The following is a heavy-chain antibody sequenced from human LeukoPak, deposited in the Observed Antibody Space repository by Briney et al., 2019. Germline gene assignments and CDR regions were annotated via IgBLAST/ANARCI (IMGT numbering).Heavy chain of an antibody. V-gene: IGHV3-15*01. CDR3: TTGHLDYYFDS. J-gene: IGHJ4*02. CDR2: IKSEMDGVTT. Sequence: GGSLRLSCAVSGFNFSNAWLNWVRQAQGKGLQWVGHIKSEMDGVTTDYAAPVNGRFTISTDNSKNTLYLTMSRLKTEDTAVYYCTTGHLDYYFDSWGQGTLVTVSS. CDR1: GFNFSNAW.